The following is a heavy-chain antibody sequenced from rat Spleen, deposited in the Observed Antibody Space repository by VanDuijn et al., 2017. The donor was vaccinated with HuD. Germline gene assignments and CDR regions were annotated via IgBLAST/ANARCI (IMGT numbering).Heavy chain of an antibody. Sequence: EVQLVETGGGFVQPGRSLKLSCVASGFTFSRYWMYWIRQAPGKGLECVSSINGDGGSTYYPDSVKGRFTIPRDNAENTVYLQMNSLRSEDTATYYCAKRDYDGYYPFAYWGQGTLVTVSS. CDR1: GFTFSRYW. D-gene: IGHD1-12*03. CDR3: AKRDYDGYYPFAY. J-gene: IGHJ3*01. V-gene: IGHV5-58*01. CDR2: INGDGGST.